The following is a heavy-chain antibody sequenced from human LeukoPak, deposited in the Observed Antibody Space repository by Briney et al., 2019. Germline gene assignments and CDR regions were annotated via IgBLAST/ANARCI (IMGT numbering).Heavy chain of an antibody. CDR2: ISFDGSDE. Sequence: GGSLRLSCAASGFTFSSYAMHWVRQAPGKGLEWVAVISFDGSDEYYPDSVKGRFSISRDNSKNTLYLQMNNLRPEDAAVYHCAKEGGFDSWQTWYDYWGQGTLVTVSS. V-gene: IGHV3-30-3*01. CDR1: GFTFSSYA. CDR3: AKEGGFDSWQTWYDY. J-gene: IGHJ4*02. D-gene: IGHD6-13*01.